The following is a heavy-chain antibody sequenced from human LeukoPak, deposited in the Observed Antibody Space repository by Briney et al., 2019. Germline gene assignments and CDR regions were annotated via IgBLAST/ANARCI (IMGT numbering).Heavy chain of an antibody. V-gene: IGHV4-4*07. J-gene: IGHJ6*03. CDR3: ARGRYCSGGSCYSRIGYYYYYMDV. CDR1: GGSISSYY. D-gene: IGHD2-15*01. Sequence: SETLSLTCTVSGGSISSYYWSWIRQPAGKGLEWIGRIYTSGSTNYNPSLKSRVAMSVDTSKNQFSLKLSSVTAADTAVYYCARGRYCSGGSCYSRIGYYYYYMDVWGKGTTVTVSS. CDR2: IYTSGST.